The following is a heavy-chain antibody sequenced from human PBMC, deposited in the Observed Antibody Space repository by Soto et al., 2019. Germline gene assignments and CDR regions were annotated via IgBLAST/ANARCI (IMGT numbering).Heavy chain of an antibody. CDR3: ARGSIAVPKIYYYYYMDF. D-gene: IGHD6-6*01. J-gene: IGHJ6*03. CDR2: INAGNGNT. CDR1: GYTFSTYA. V-gene: IGHV1-3*01. Sequence: QVQLVQSGAEVKKPGASVKVSCKASGYTFSTYAMHWVRQAPGQRLEWMGWINAGNGNTKYSQKFQGRVTITRDTSASTAYMELSSLRSEDTAMYYCARGSIAVPKIYYYYYMDFWVKGTTVTVSS.